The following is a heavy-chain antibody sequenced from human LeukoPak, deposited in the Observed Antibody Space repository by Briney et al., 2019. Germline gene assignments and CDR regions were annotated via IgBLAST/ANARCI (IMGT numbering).Heavy chain of an antibody. Sequence: ASVKVSCKASGYIFTSYAMNWVRQAPGQGLEWMGWINTNTGNPTYAQGFTGRFVFSLDTSVSTAYLQISSLKAEDTAVYNCARVLKVATTYFDYWGQGTLVTVSS. V-gene: IGHV7-4-1*02. D-gene: IGHD5-12*01. J-gene: IGHJ4*02. CDR1: GYIFTSYA. CDR3: ARVLKVATTYFDY. CDR2: INTNTGNP.